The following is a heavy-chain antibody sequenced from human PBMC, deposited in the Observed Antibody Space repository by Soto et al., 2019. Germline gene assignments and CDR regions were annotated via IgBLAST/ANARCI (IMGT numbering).Heavy chain of an antibody. D-gene: IGHD1-1*01. J-gene: IGHJ4*02. V-gene: IGHV4-59*01. CDR2: IYNSGRY. CDR1: GGFI. Sequence: SETLSLTCTVSGGFIWGWIRQSPDKGLEWIGYIYNSGRYNYNPSLESRLTISIDTSKNQFSLRLASVTAADTAVYYCARTLPNRQRFDSWSQGTLVIVSS. CDR3: ARTLPNRQRFDS.